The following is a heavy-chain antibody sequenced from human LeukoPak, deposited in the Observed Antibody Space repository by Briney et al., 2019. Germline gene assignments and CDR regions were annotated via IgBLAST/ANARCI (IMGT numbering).Heavy chain of an antibody. D-gene: IGHD5-24*01. J-gene: IGHJ6*03. CDR1: GFTFSSYW. V-gene: IGHV3-74*01. CDR2: INSDGSST. CDR3: ARDHYGSGYNFYYYYYMDV. Sequence: GGSLRLSCAASGFTFSSYWMHWVRQAPGKGLVWVSRINSDGSSTSYADSVKGRFTISRDNAKNTLYLQMNSLRAEDTAVYYCARDHYGSGYNFYYYYYMDVWGKGTAVTISS.